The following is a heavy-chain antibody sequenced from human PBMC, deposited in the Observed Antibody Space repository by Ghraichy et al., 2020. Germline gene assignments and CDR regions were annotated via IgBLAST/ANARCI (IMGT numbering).Heavy chain of an antibody. D-gene: IGHD1-7*01. Sequence: GGSLRLSCAASGFTFNNFGMHWVRQAPGKGLEWVAVISSDGTDRSYVDSVKGRFTISRDNSKNTLYLQMNSLRGEDTAVYYCASDDANWNLGYWGQGTLVTVSS. CDR1: GFTFNNFG. J-gene: IGHJ4*02. CDR3: ASDDANWNLGY. CDR2: ISSDGTDR. V-gene: IGHV3-30*03.